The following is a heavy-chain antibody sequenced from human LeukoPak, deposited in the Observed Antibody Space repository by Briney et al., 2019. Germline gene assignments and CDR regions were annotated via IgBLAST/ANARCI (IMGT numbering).Heavy chain of an antibody. V-gene: IGHV3-30-3*01. CDR2: ISKDGSDK. J-gene: IGHJ4*02. D-gene: IGHD1-7*01. CDR1: GFTFSDYA. Sequence: GGSLRLSCAASGFTFSDYAMHWVRQAPGKGLEWVAVISKDGSDKYYPGSVRGRFTISRDNSKNTIYLQMDSLRAEDTAIYYCARDYWWNYDYWGQGTLVAVSS. CDR3: ARDYWWNYDY.